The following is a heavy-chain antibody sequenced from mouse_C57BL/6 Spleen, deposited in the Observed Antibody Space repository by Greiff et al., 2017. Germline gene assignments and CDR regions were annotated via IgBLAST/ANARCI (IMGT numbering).Heavy chain of an antibody. D-gene: IGHD4-1*01. J-gene: IGHJ1*03. CDR3: SRSGTGAFQYFDV. CDR2: IDPSDSYT. Sequence: QVQLQQPGAELVMPGASVKLSCKASGYTFTSYWMHWVKQRPGQGLEWIGEIDPSDSYTNYNQKFKGKSTLTVDKSSSTAYMQLSSLTSEDSAVYCGSRSGTGAFQYFDVWGTGTTVTVSS. CDR1: GYTFTSYW. V-gene: IGHV1-69*01.